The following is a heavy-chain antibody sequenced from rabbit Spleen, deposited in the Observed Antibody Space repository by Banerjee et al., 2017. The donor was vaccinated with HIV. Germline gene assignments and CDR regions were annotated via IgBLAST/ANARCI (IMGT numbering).Heavy chain of an antibody. J-gene: IGHJ6*01. CDR3: ARDTGTSFSTYGMDL. CDR1: KFSFNSGYD. CDR2: VYAGSSGST. Sequence: QSLEESGGGLVKPGASLTLTCKASKFSFNSGYDMCWVRQAPGKGLEWIACVYAGSSGSTYSATWAKGRFTVSKTSSTTVTLQMTSLTAADTATYFCARDTGTSFSTYGMDLWGQGTLVTVS. D-gene: IGHD8-1*01. V-gene: IGHV1S40*01.